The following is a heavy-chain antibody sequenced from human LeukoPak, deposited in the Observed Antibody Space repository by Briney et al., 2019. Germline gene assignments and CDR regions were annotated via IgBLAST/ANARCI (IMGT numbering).Heavy chain of an antibody. CDR2: INHSGST. CDR1: GGSFSGYY. J-gene: IGHJ3*01. V-gene: IGHV4-34*01. CDR3: ARDNWNYDGAFDL. D-gene: IGHD1-7*01. Sequence: SETLSLTCAVYGGSFSGYYWSWIRQPPGKGLEWIGEINHSGSTNYNPSLKSRVTISVDTSKNQFSLQLRSVTPEDTAVYYCARDNWNYDGAFDLWGQGTMVTVSS.